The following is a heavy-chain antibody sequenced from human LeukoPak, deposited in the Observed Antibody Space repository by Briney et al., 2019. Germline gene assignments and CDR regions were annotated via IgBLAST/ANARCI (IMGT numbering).Heavy chain of an antibody. CDR3: ARVPRSYYYYYYMDV. J-gene: IGHJ6*03. Sequence: PSETLSLTCTVSGGSISSYHWSWIRQPPGKGLEWIGYIYYSGSSNYNPSLKSRVTISADTSKNQFSLKLSSVTAADTAVYYCARVPRSYYYYYYMDVWGKGTTVTVSS. V-gene: IGHV4-59*01. CDR2: IYYSGSS. CDR1: GGSISSYH.